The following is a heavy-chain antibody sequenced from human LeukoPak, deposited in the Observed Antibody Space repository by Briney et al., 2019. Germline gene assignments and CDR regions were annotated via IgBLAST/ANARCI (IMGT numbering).Heavy chain of an antibody. J-gene: IGHJ4*02. Sequence: GGSLRLSCAASGFTFSSYGMHWVRQAPGKGLEWVAFIRYDGSNKYYADSVKGRFTISRDNSKNTLYLQMNSLRAEDTAVYYCAKDRGRLTRGLDYWGQGTLVTVSS. D-gene: IGHD3-16*01. CDR3: AKDRGRLTRGLDY. CDR2: IRYDGSNK. CDR1: GFTFSSYG. V-gene: IGHV3-30*02.